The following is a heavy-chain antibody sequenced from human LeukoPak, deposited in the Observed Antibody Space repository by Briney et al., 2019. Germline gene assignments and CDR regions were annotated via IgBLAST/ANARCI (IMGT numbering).Heavy chain of an antibody. J-gene: IGHJ4*02. D-gene: IGHD6-13*01. CDR1: GFTFSRFG. Sequence: GRSLRLSCAGSGFTFSRFGIHWVRQAPGKGLEWVANIKQDGSQENYVDSVKGRFTISRDNAKNSVYLQMNGLLVEDTAVYYCVREWAGGLAAAGTRIEGSYWGQGTQVIVSS. CDR3: VREWAGGLAAAGTRIEGSY. CDR2: IKQDGSQE. V-gene: IGHV3-7*01.